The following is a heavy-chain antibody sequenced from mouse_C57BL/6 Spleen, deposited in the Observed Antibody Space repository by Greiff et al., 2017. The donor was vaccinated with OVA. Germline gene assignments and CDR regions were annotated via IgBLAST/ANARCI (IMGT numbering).Heavy chain of an antibody. V-gene: IGHV1-54*01. CDR3: ARKRNYEGGDY. D-gene: IGHD2-1*01. CDR1: GYAFTNYL. CDR2: INPGSGGT. J-gene: IGHJ4*01. Sequence: QVQLQQSGAELVRPGTSVKVSCKASGYAFTNYLIEWVKQRPGQGLEWIGVINPGSGGTNYNEKFKGKATLTADKSSSTAYMQLSSLTSEDSAVYFCARKRNYEGGDYWGQGTSVTVSS.